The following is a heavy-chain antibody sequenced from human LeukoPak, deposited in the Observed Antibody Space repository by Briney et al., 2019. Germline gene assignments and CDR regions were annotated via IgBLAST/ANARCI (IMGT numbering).Heavy chain of an antibody. V-gene: IGHV1-69*13. CDR1: GYTFTSYD. Sequence: ASVKVSCKASGYTFTSYDINWVRQATGQGLEWMGGIIPIFGTANYAQKFQGRVTITADESTSTAYMELSSLRSEDTAVYYCARGALVGATSLDYWGQGTLVTVSS. D-gene: IGHD1-26*01. CDR3: ARGALVGATSLDY. J-gene: IGHJ4*02. CDR2: IIPIFGTA.